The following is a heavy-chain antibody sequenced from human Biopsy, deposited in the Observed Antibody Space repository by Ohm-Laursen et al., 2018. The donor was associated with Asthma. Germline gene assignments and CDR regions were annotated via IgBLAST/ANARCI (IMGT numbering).Heavy chain of an antibody. D-gene: IGHD6-19*01. CDR1: GGTFSNFA. CDR2: IMTVFGTT. J-gene: IGHJ6*02. CDR3: ARCQVGYSSGWSLLLKKIYYSGMDV. Sequence: SSVKVSCKAPGGTFSNFAISWVRQAPGQGLEWLGGIMTVFGTTNYAQKFQGRVTITADESTSTAYMEVTSLRSEDTAIYYCARCQVGYSSGWSLLLKKIYYSGMDVWGQETAVTISS. V-gene: IGHV1-69*01.